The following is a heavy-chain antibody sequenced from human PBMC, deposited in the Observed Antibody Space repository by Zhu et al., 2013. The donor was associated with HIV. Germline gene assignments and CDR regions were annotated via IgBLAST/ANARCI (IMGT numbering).Heavy chain of an antibody. J-gene: IGHJ4*02. CDR3: AAVVRYSGYVPQYYFDY. D-gene: IGHD5-12*01. V-gene: IGHV1-58*01. Sequence: QMQLVQSGPEVKKPGTSVKVSCKASGFTFTSSAVQWVRQARGQRLEWIGWIVVGSGNTNYAQKFQERVTITRDMSTSTAYMELSSLRSEDTAVYYCAAVVRYSGYVPQYYFDYWGQGTLVTVSS. CDR2: IVVGSGNT. CDR1: GFTFTSSA.